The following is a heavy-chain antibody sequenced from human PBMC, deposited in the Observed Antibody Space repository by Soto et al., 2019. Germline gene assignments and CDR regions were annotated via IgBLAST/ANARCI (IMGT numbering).Heavy chain of an antibody. CDR2: MNPNSGNT. V-gene: IGHV1-8*01. CDR1: GYTFTSYD. J-gene: IGHJ3*02. Sequence: QVHLVQSGAEVKRPGASVKVSCKASGYTFTSYDINWVRQATGQGLEWMGWMNPNSGNTGYAQKFQGRVTMTRNTSISTAYMELSSLRSEDTAVYYCARGINYYASGDDAFDIWGQGTMVTVSS. D-gene: IGHD3-10*01. CDR3: ARGINYYASGDDAFDI.